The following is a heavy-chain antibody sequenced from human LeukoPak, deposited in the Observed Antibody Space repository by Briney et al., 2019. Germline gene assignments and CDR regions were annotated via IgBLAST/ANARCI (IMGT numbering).Heavy chain of an antibody. CDR1: GFPFSSYW. CDR3: TRVGYIDEGIDY. J-gene: IGHJ4*02. CDR2: IKQDGSKK. Sequence: GRSLRLSCVASGFPFSSYWMTWVRQAPGKGLEWVANIKQDGSKKSYVDSVKGRFTISRDNAKNSLYLQMNSLRAEDTAIYYCTRVGYIDEGIDYWGQGTLVTVSS. D-gene: IGHD5-24*01. V-gene: IGHV3-7*04.